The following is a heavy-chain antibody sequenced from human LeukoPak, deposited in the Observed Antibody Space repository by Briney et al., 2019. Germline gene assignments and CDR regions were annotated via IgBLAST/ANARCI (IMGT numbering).Heavy chain of an antibody. J-gene: IGHJ6*02. CDR2: IYYGGST. V-gene: IGHV4-39*01. CDR1: GGSISSSSYY. Sequence: SETLSLTCTVSGGSISSSSYYWGWIRQPPGKGLEWIGSIYYGGSTYYNPSLKSRVTISVDTSKNQFSLKLSSVTAADTAVYYCARHVYSSSSLYDYVMDVWGQGTTVTVSS. D-gene: IGHD6-13*01. CDR3: ARHVYSSSSLYDYVMDV.